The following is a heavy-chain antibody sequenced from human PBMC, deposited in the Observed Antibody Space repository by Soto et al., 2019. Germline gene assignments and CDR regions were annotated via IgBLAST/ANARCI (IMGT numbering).Heavy chain of an antibody. D-gene: IGHD3-10*01. Sequence: SQNLSLTYTVSGGSISTSSYYWCCILHPPEKRLEWIGSIYYSGRNYYNPSLKSRVTISVETSKNQLSLKLSSVTAADTAVYYCARHYGSGSKIYYYYGMDVWGQGTTV. V-gene: IGHV4-39*01. CDR1: GGSISTSSYY. CDR3: ARHYGSGSKIYYYYGMDV. CDR2: IYYSGRN. J-gene: IGHJ6*02.